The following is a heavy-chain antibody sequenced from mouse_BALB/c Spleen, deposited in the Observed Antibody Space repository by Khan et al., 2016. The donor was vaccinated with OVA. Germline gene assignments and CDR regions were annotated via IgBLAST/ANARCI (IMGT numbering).Heavy chain of an antibody. Sequence: EVELVESGGGLVQPGGSRKLSCAASGFTFSGFGMHWVRQAPEKGLEWVAYISSGSSTIYYADTVKGRFTISRDNPKNPLFLQMTSLRSEDTAMYFCARTGYYYFDYWGQGTTLTVSS. CDR1: GFTFSGFG. CDR3: ARTGYYYFDY. V-gene: IGHV5-17*02. CDR2: ISSGSSTI. D-gene: IGHD2-3*01. J-gene: IGHJ2*01.